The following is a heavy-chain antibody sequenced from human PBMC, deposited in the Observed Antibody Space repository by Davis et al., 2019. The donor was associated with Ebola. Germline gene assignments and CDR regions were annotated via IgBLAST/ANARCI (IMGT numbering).Heavy chain of an antibody. CDR3: ARDSGWYYFDY. CDR2: INPSGGST. D-gene: IGHD6-19*01. J-gene: IGHJ4*02. Sequence: ASVKVSCKASGYTFTSYYMHWVRQAPGQGLEWMGTINPSGGSTSYAQKFQGRVTMTRDTSTSTVYMELSSLRSEDTAVYYCARDSGWYYFDYWGQGTLVTVSS. V-gene: IGHV1-46*01. CDR1: GYTFTSYY.